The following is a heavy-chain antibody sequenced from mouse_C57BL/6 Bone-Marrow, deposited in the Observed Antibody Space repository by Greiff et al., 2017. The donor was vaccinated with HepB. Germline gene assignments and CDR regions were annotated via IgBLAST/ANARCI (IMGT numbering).Heavy chain of an antibody. V-gene: IGHV1-59*01. CDR2: IDPSDSYT. Sequence: QVQLQQSGAELVRPGTSVKLSCKASGYTFTSYWMHWVKQRPGQGLEWIGVIDPSDSYTNYNQKFKGKATLTVDTSSSTAYMQLSSLTSEDSAVYYCARWGDYWGQGTSVTVSS. J-gene: IGHJ4*01. CDR3: ARWGDY. CDR1: GYTFTSYW.